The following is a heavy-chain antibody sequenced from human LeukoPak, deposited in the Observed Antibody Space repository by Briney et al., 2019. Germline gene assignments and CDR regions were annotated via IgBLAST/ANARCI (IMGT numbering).Heavy chain of an antibody. CDR1: GFTFSSYA. CDR3: ARVGYDCSSTSCYFDY. V-gene: IGHV3-30-3*01. D-gene: IGHD2-2*01. CDR2: ISYDGSNK. Sequence: PGGSLRLSCAASGFTFSSYAMHWVRQAPGKGLEWVAVISYDGSNKYYADSVKGRFTISRDNSKNTLYLQMNSLRAEDTAVYYCARVGYDCSSTSCYFDYWGQGTLVTVSS. J-gene: IGHJ4*02.